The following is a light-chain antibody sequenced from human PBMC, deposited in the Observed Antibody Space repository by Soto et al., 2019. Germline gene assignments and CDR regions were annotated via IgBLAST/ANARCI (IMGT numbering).Light chain of an antibody. CDR2: YDS. J-gene: IGLJ2*01. CDR1: NIGSKS. CDR3: QVWNSSSDHLV. V-gene: IGLV3-21*04. Sequence: SYELTQPPSVSVAPGKTARITCGGNNIGSKSVHWYQQKPGQAPVLVIYYDSDRPSGIPERFSGLNSGNTATLAISRVEAGDEADCSCQVWNSSSDHLVFGGGTKVTVL.